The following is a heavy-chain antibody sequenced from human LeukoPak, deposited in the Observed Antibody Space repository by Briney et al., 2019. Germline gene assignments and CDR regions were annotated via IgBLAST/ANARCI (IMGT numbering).Heavy chain of an antibody. CDR1: GFTVSSNY. Sequence: PGGSLRLSCAASGFTVSSNYMSWVRQAPGKGLEWVSVIYSGGSTYYADSVKGRFTISRDNSKNTLYLQMNSLRAEDTAVYYCARDQRDSSGYLDYFDYWAREPWSPSPQ. J-gene: IGHJ4*02. V-gene: IGHV3-66*01. CDR3: ARDQRDSSGYLDYFDY. D-gene: IGHD3-22*01. CDR2: IYSGGST.